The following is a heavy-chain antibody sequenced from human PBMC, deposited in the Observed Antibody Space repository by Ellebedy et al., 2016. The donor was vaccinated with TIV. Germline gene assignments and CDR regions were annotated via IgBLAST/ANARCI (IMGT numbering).Heavy chain of an antibody. Sequence: GGSLRLSXAASGFTFSSYGMHWVRQAPGKGLEWVAVISYDGSNKYYADSVKGRFTISRDNSKNTLYLQMNSLRAEDTAVYYCAKVRREYCSSTSCASHYYYYYMDVWGKGTTVTVSS. CDR3: AKVRREYCSSTSCASHYYYYYMDV. J-gene: IGHJ6*03. D-gene: IGHD2-2*01. V-gene: IGHV3-30*18. CDR1: GFTFSSYG. CDR2: ISYDGSNK.